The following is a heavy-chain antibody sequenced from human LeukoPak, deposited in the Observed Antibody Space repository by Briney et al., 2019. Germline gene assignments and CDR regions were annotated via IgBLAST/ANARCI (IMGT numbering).Heavy chain of an antibody. CDR2: ISSSGSTI. CDR3: ARDLRYFDWLAHYFDY. J-gene: IGHJ4*02. D-gene: IGHD3-9*01. CDR1: GFTVSSNY. Sequence: AGGSLRLSCAASGFTVSSNYMNWVRQAPGKGLEWVSYISSSGSTIYYADSVKGRFTISRDNAKNSLYLQMNSLRAEDTAVYYCARDLRYFDWLAHYFDYWGQGTLVTVSS. V-gene: IGHV3-11*01.